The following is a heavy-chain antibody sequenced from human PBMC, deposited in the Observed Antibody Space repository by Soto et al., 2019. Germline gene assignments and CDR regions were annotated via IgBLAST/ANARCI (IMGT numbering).Heavy chain of an antibody. CDR1: GFTVSRNY. CDR3: ARSGTYEPPHP. J-gene: IGHJ5*02. V-gene: IGHV3-53*01. CDR2: IYSGGST. D-gene: IGHD1-26*01. Sequence: GGSLRLSCAASGFTVSRNYMSWVRQAPGKGLEWVSVIYSGGSTYYADSVKGRFTISSDNAKNSLYLEMNSLRAEDTAVYYCARSGTYEPPHPWGEGTLATVYS.